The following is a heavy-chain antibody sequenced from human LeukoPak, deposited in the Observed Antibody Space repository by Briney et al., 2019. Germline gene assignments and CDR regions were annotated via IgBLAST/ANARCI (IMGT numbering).Heavy chain of an antibody. Sequence: GGSLRLSCAASGFTFSSYAMSWVRQAPGKGLEWVSAISGSGGSTYYADSVKGRFTISRDNSKNTLYLQMNSLRAEDTAVYYCAKDLPSLLWFGELRGESLDVWGKGTTVTVSS. CDR3: AKDLPSLLWFGELRGESLDV. CDR2: ISGSGGST. D-gene: IGHD3-10*01. J-gene: IGHJ6*04. CDR1: GFTFSSYA. V-gene: IGHV3-23*01.